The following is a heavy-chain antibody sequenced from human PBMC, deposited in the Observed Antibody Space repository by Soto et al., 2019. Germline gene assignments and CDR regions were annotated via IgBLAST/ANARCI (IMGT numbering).Heavy chain of an antibody. CDR3: AHRRRGAAAGTFDY. Sequence: QITLKESGPTLVKPTQTLTLTCTFSGFSLSTSGVGVGWIRQPPGKALEWLALIYWDDDKRYSPSLKSRLTITKDTYKNQVVLTMTNMDPVDTATYYCAHRRRGAAAGTFDYWGQGTLVTVSS. CDR2: IYWDDDK. D-gene: IGHD6-13*01. V-gene: IGHV2-5*02. CDR1: GFSLSTSGVG. J-gene: IGHJ4*02.